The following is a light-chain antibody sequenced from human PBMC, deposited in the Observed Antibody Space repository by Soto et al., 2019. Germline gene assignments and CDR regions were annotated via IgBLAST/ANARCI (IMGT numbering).Light chain of an antibody. CDR2: DVT. CDR1: SSDVGGYNY. CDR3: SSYASSSTLVL. V-gene: IGLV2-14*01. Sequence: QSALTQPASVSESPGQSITIPCAGTSSDVGGYNYVSWYQQYQGKAPKLIIYDVTNRPSGVSNRFSGSKSGNTASLTISGLQAEDEANSYCSSYASSSTLVLFGGGTKITVL. J-gene: IGLJ2*01.